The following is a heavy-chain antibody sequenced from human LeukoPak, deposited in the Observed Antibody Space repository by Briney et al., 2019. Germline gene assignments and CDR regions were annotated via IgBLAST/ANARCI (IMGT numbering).Heavy chain of an antibody. J-gene: IGHJ6*02. Sequence: SQTLSLTCAISGDSVSSNSAAWNWIRQSPSRGLEWLGRTYYRSKWYNDYAVSVKSRITINPDTSKNQFSLQLSSVTPEDTAVYYCARDQVRGVIQYYYYGMDVWGQGTTVTVSS. CDR2: TYYRSKWYN. CDR1: GDSVSSNSAA. V-gene: IGHV6-1*01. D-gene: IGHD3-10*01. CDR3: ARDQVRGVIQYYYYGMDV.